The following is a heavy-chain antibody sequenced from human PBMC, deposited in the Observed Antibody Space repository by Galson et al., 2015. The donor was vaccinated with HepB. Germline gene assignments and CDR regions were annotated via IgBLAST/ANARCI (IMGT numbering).Heavy chain of an antibody. D-gene: IGHD6-19*01. CDR1: GGTFSSYT. CDR3: ARDRHQVYATRDDYYSLGGYSSGGSGNAFDI. Sequence: SVKVSCKASGGTFSSYTISWVRQAPGQGLEWMGRIIPILGIANYAQKFQGRVTITADKSTSTAYMELSSLRSEDTAVYYCARDRHQVYATRDDYYSLGGYSSGGSGNAFDIWGQGTMVTVSS. V-gene: IGHV1-69*04. J-gene: IGHJ3*02. CDR2: IIPILGIA.